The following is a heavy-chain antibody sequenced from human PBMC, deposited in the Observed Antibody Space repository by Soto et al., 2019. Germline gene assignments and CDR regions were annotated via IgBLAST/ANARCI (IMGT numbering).Heavy chain of an antibody. V-gene: IGHV1-18*01. CDR3: ARDTPPTDY. CDR1: GYTSTSYH. Sequence: QVQLVQSGAEVKKPGASVKVSCKTSGYTSTSYHISWVRQAPGQGLEWMGWISAYNTKTNYAQKFQGRVTMTTDTLTSTAYMELRSLRSDDTAVYYCARDTPPTDYWGQGTLVTVSS. J-gene: IGHJ4*02. CDR2: ISAYNTKT.